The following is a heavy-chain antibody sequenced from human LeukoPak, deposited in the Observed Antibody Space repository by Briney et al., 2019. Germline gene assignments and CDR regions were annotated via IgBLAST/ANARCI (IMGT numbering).Heavy chain of an antibody. CDR2: MNPDPGST. CDR3: ARVLGRPSLYYGMDV. Sequence: ASVKVSCKASGYTFTSCDIHWVRQATGQGLEWMGWMNPDPGSTGYAQEFQGRVTMTRDTSIGTAYMELSSLRSEDTAVYYCARVLGRPSLYYGMDVWGQGTTVTVSS. V-gene: IGHV1-8*01. CDR1: GYTFTSCD. J-gene: IGHJ6*02. D-gene: IGHD3-16*01.